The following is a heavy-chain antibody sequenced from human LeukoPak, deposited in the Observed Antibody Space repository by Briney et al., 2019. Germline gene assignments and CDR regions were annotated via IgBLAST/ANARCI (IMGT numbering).Heavy chain of an antibody. Sequence: SETLSLTCTVSGGSISSSGYYWGWIRQPPGKGLEWIGSMYHTGSTYHSPSLKSRVTISVDTSKNQFSLKLSSVTAADTAVYYCARTIYGSGSYYYYYYMDVWGKGTTVTISS. J-gene: IGHJ6*03. CDR3: ARTIYGSGSYYYYYYMDV. CDR1: GGSISSSGYY. V-gene: IGHV4-39*07. D-gene: IGHD3-10*01. CDR2: MYHTGST.